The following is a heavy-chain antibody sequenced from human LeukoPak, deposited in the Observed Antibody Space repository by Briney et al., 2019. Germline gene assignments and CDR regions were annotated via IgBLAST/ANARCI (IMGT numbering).Heavy chain of an antibody. CDR2: ISNSDDST. D-gene: IGHD3-16*02. V-gene: IGHV3-23*01. J-gene: IGHJ4*02. CDR3: ARGYHDS. CDR1: GFPFSSYA. Sequence: PGGSLRLSCAASGFPFSSYAMSWVRQAPGKGLEWVSTISNSDDSTYYADSVKGRFTISRDNAKNTLYLQMNSLRAEDTAVYYCARGYHDSWGLGTLVTASS.